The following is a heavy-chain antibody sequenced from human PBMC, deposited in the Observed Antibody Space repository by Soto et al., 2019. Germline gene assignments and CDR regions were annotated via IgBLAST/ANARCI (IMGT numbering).Heavy chain of an antibody. D-gene: IGHD5-12*01. CDR3: ARASGYDLRGLDY. CDR2: INSDGSSK. Sequence: EVQLVESGGGLVQPGGPLRLSCAASGFTFSSYWMHWVRQAPGKGLVWVSRINSDGSSKSYADSVKGRFTISRDNAKNTLYLQMNSLVAGDTAVYYCARASGYDLRGLDYWGQGTLVTVSS. V-gene: IGHV3-74*01. CDR1: GFTFSSYW. J-gene: IGHJ4*02.